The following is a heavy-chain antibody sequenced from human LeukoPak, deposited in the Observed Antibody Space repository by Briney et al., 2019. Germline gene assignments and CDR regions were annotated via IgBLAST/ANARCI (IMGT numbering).Heavy chain of an antibody. D-gene: IGHD2-15*01. CDR3: ARYAVVGTPFFDY. CDR1: GFTFSSNT. Sequence: PGGSLRLSCAASGFTFSSNTMSWVRQAPGKGLAWVSAIDGSGVTTFYADSVKGRFTVSRDNSKNTLYLQMSSLRAEDTAVYYCARYAVVGTPFFDYWGQGTLVTVSS. CDR2: IDGSGVTT. V-gene: IGHV3-23*01. J-gene: IGHJ4*02.